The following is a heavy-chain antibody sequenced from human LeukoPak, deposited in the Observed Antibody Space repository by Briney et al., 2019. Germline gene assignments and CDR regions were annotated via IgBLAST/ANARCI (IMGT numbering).Heavy chain of an antibody. D-gene: IGHD2-15*01. J-gene: IGHJ6*02. V-gene: IGHV3-23*01. CDR3: AKSGYCGGGSCYPRHYYYGMDV. CDR1: GFTFSSYA. CDR2: ISGSGGST. Sequence: GGSLRLSCAASGFTFSSYAMSWVRQAPGKGLEWVSAISGSGGSTYYADSVKGRFTISRDNSKNTLYLQMDSLRAEDTAVYYCAKSGYCGGGSCYPRHYYYGMDVWGQGTTVTVSS.